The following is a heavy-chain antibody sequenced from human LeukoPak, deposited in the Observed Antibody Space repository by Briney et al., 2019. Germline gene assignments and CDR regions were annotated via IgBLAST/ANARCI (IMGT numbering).Heavy chain of an antibody. CDR1: GFTFYNYG. V-gene: IGHV3-30*02. CDR2: IRFDGSNK. J-gene: IGHJ4*02. Sequence: GGSLRLSCAASGFTFYNYGMHWVRQAPGKGLEWVAFIRFDGSNKYYADSVKGRFTISRDNSKNTLYLLMNSLSAEDTGVYYCAKDRQGDYDILTGYLDYWGQGTLVTVSS. D-gene: IGHD3-9*01. CDR3: AKDRQGDYDILTGYLDY.